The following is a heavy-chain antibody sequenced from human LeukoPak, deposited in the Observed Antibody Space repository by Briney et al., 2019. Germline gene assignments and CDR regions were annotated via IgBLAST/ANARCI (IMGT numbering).Heavy chain of an antibody. CDR2: IYHSGST. J-gene: IGHJ6*03. Sequence: SETLSLTCTVSGGSISSYYWSWIRQPPGRGLEWIGYIYHSGSTYYNPSLKSRVTISVDRSKNQFSLKLSSVTAADTAVYYCARAEGARQLLLYYYYMDVWGKGTTVTVSS. CDR1: GGSISSYY. D-gene: IGHD2-2*01. V-gene: IGHV4-59*12. CDR3: ARAEGARQLLLYYYYMDV.